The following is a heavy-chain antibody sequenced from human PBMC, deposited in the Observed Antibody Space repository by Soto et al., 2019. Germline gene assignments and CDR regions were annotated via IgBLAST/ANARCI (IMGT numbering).Heavy chain of an antibody. J-gene: IGHJ6*03. Sequence: QVQLVQSGAEVKEPGASVKVSCKTSGFNFIAYGFAWVRQAPGQGLEWMGWISAYDGDTKYPQKVQGRVTMDTDRSTTTAYLELRSLRADDPAVYYCVRARREFPTPHYYYYNMDVSGKGTTVTVSS. CDR2: ISAYDGDT. CDR1: GFNFIAYG. V-gene: IGHV1-18*01. D-gene: IGHD3-10*01. CDR3: VRARREFPTPHYYYYNMDV.